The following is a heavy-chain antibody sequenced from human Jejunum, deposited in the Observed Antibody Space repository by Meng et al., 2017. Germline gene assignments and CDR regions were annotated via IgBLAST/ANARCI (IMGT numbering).Heavy chain of an antibody. J-gene: IGHJ3*02. CDR3: SRLVVVKGNAFDI. CDR2: IRMKTYGGTA. CDR1: GFTFGDYA. D-gene: IGHD1-1*01. Sequence: GGSLRLSCTASGFTFGDYALSWFRQAPGKGLEWVGFIRMKTYGGTAEYAASVKGRFTISRDDSKSIAYLQMNSLKTEDTAVYYCSRLVVVKGNAFDIWGQGTTVTVSS. V-gene: IGHV3-49*03.